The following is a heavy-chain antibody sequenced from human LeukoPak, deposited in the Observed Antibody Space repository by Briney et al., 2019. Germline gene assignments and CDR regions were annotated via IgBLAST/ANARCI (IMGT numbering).Heavy chain of an antibody. D-gene: IGHD2-2*01. V-gene: IGHV1-18*01. CDR2: INVYNGNT. J-gene: IGHJ4*02. Sequence: ASVKVSCKASGGTFSSYAISWVRQAPGQGLEWMGCINVYNGNTNYAQKFQGRITMTRDTSTNTAYMELRSLKSDDTAVYYCARGLVVPAAMGEFDYWGQGTLIAVSS. CDR1: GGTFSSYA. CDR3: ARGLVVPAAMGEFDY.